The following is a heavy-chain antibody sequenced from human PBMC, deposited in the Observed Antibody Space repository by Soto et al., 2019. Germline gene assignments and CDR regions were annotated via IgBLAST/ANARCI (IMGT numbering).Heavy chain of an antibody. CDR1: GYSFTNYW. Sequence: GESLKISCKGSGYSFTNYWIAWVRQMPGKGLEWMARIDPNDSQTNYSPSFQGHVTISVDTSINTAYLQWSNLKAADNAMYYCTRLSMARYYYYGMDVWGQGTTVTVSS. J-gene: IGHJ6*02. D-gene: IGHD5-12*01. CDR2: IDPNDSQT. CDR3: TRLSMARYYYYGMDV. V-gene: IGHV5-10-1*01.